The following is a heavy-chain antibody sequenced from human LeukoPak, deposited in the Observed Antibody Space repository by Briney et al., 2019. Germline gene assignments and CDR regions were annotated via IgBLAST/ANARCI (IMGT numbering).Heavy chain of an antibody. CDR3: AKDLRLRYFTY. CDR2: IKQDGSEK. V-gene: IGHV3-7*03. CDR1: GFTFSNYW. Sequence: GGSLRLSCAASGFTFSNYWMSWVRQAPGKGLEWVANIKQDGSEKYYVDSVKGRFTISRDNAKNSLYLQMNSLRAEDTAVYHCAKDLRLRYFTYWGQGTLVTVSS. D-gene: IGHD3-9*01. J-gene: IGHJ4*02.